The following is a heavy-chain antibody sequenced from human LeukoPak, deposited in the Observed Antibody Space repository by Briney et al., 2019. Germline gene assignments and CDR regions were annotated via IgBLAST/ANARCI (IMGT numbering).Heavy chain of an antibody. J-gene: IGHJ4*02. Sequence: SETLSLTCTVSGGSISSGGYYWSWIRQHPGRGLEWIGYIYYSGSTYYNPSLKSRVTISVDTSKNQFSLKLSSVTAADTAVYYCARGLDSYGLGSDYWGQGTLVTVSS. V-gene: IGHV4-31*03. D-gene: IGHD5-18*01. CDR2: IYYSGST. CDR1: GGSISSGGYY. CDR3: ARGLDSYGLGSDY.